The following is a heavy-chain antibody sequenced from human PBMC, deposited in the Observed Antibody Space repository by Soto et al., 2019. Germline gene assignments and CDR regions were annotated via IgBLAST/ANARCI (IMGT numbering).Heavy chain of an antibody. V-gene: IGHV4-30-2*01. Sequence: QLQVQESGSGLVKPSQTLSLTCAVSGGSISSGGYSWSWIRQPPGKGLQWIGYIYHRRSTFYNPSLNRRLTISVYRLKNQFSLKLGSVVDLDTAMYYCAHAGGLGAVAMYYLGQKTMIAVAS. J-gene: IGHJ4*02. CDR1: GGSISSGGYS. CDR3: AHAGGLGAVAMYY. CDR2: IYHRRST. D-gene: IGHD6-19*01.